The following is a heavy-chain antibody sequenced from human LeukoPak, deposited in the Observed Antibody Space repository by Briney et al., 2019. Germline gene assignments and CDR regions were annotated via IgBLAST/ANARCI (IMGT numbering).Heavy chain of an antibody. CDR3: ARQKRGYSYGPLRPLVDFDL. J-gene: IGHJ2*01. V-gene: IGHV1-69*13. D-gene: IGHD5-18*01. CDR1: GGTFSSYA. Sequence: SVKVSCKASGGTFSSYAISWVRQAPGQGLEWMGGIIPIFGTANYAQKFQGRVTLTSDESTSTAYMELSSLRSEDTAVYYCARQKRGYSYGPLRPLVDFDLWGRGTLVTVSS. CDR2: IIPIFGTA.